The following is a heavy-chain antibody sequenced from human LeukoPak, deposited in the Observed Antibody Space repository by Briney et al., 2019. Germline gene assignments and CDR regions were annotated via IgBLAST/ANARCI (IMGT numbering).Heavy chain of an antibody. V-gene: IGHV1-18*01. CDR1: GYTFTSYG. CDR2: ISAYNGNT. D-gene: IGHD2-2*01. CDR3: ARAQDCSSTSCYAFDY. Sequence: ASVKVSCKASGYTFTSYGISWVRQAPGQGLEWMGWISAYNGNTNYAQKLQGRVTMTTDTSTSTAYMELRSLRSDDTAVYYCARAQDCSSTSCYAFDYWGQGTLVTVSS. J-gene: IGHJ4*02.